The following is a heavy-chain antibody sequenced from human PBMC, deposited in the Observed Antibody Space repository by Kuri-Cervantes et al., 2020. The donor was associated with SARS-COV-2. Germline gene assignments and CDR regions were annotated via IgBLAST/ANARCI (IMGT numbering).Heavy chain of an antibody. D-gene: IGHD5-18*01. Sequence: SETLSLTCAVYGGSFSGYYWSWIRQPPGKGLEWIGEINHSGSTNYNPSLKSRVTISVDTSKNQFSLKLSSVTAADTAVYYCARDNPGYSYGQRVFDYWGQGTRVTVSS. J-gene: IGHJ4*02. V-gene: IGHV4-34*01. CDR2: INHSGST. CDR3: ARDNPGYSYGQRVFDY. CDR1: GGSFSGYY.